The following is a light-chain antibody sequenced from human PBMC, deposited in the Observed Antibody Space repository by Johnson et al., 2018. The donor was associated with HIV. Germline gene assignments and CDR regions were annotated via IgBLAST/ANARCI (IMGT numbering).Light chain of an antibody. CDR2: DHN. V-gene: IGLV1-51*01. CDR3: GTWDSSLSALYV. CDR1: SSNIGNNY. Sequence: QSVLTQPPSVSAAPGQKVTISCSGSSSNIGNNYVSWYQQLPGTAPQLLIYDHNNRPSGIPDRFSGTKSGTSATLCITGLQTGDAADYYCGTWDSSLSALYVFGTVTKVTVL. J-gene: IGLJ1*01.